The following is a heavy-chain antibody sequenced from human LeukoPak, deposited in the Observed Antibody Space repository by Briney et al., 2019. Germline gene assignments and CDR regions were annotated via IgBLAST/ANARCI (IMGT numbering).Heavy chain of an antibody. CDR2: ISSSSSYI. Sequence: GGSLRLSCAASGFTFSSYSMNWVRQAPGKGLEWVSSISSSSSYIYYADSVKGRFTISRDNSKNTLYLQMNSLRAEDTAVYYCAKEVIVVVIGESDAFDIWGQGTMVTVSS. V-gene: IGHV3-21*01. J-gene: IGHJ3*02. CDR3: AKEVIVVVIGESDAFDI. CDR1: GFTFSSYS. D-gene: IGHD2-21*01.